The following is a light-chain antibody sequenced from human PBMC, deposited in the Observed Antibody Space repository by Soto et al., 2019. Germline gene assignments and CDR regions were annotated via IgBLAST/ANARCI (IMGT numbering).Light chain of an antibody. CDR2: DVS. CDR1: RDISGW. V-gene: IGKV1-5*01. CDR3: QQYNNYPWT. Sequence: DIQMTQSPSTLSASVGDRVSITCRASRDISGWLAWYQQTPGKAPKLLIYDVSILQSGVPSRFSGRVSGTEFTLTISGLQPGDSATYYCQQYNNYPWTFGLGTKVEVK. J-gene: IGKJ1*01.